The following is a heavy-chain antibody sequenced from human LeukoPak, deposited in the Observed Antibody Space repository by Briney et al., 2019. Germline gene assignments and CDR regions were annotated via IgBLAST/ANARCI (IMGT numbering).Heavy chain of an antibody. D-gene: IGHD3-10*01. CDR2: IDKHGNGK. V-gene: IGHV3-7*01. CDR3: ARDAGRGYYDL. CDR1: GFTFISW. J-gene: IGHJ4*02. Sequence: GGPLRLSCVASGFTFISWVTWVRQAPGKGLEWVANIDKHGNGKYYVDSVKGRFAISRDYTTNSVFLQMNSLRAEDTSVYYCARDAGRGYYDLWGQGTPVTVSS.